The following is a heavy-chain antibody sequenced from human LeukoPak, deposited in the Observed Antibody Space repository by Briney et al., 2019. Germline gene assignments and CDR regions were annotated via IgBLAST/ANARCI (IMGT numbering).Heavy chain of an antibody. Sequence: GGSLRLSCAASGFTASSNYMSWVRQAPGEGLEWVSVIYSGGSTYYADSVKGRFTISRDNSKNTLYLQMNSLRAEDTAVYYCASPPSSWLKGGDAFDIWGQGTMVTVSS. CDR1: GFTASSNY. CDR3: ASPPSSWLKGGDAFDI. CDR2: IYSGGST. V-gene: IGHV3-66*01. D-gene: IGHD6-13*01. J-gene: IGHJ3*02.